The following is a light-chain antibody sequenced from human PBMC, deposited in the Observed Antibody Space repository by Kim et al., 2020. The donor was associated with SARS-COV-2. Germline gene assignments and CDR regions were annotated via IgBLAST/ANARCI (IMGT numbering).Light chain of an antibody. Sequence: PGERATLACSASACVGGTFFAWYQQKPGQAPRLLIYGASNRATGIPDRFSGSGSGTDFTLTISRLEPEDFAVYYCHQYGRSPITFGPGTKVDIK. V-gene: IGKV3-20*01. CDR1: ACVGGTF. CDR2: GAS. CDR3: HQYGRSPIT. J-gene: IGKJ3*01.